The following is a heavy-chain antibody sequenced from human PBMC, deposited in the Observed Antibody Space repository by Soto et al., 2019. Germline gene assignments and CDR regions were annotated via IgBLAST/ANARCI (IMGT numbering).Heavy chain of an antibody. CDR2: MSSDGST. CDR1: GDSVRSGGYH. J-gene: IGHJ4*02. D-gene: IGHD1-26*01. V-gene: IGHV4-61*08. Sequence: QVQLQESVPRLVKPSETLSLTCTVSGDSVRSGGYHSNWIVQPPGKGLEWIAYMSSDGSTRYNPSLKRGLSVSRDTYKNQLYLKLSSVTAADTAVYYCATLENNFGGRGRWGQGTLVTVSS. CDR3: ATLENNFGGRGR.